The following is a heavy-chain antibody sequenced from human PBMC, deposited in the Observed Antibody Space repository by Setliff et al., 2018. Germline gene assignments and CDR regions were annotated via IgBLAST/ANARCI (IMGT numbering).Heavy chain of an antibody. V-gene: IGHV3-21*01. CDR1: GFTFSSYA. Sequence: GGSLRLSCAASGFTFSSYAMSWVRQAPGTGLEWVSFISPSSSHIYYADSVKGRFTISRDNAKNSLYMQMNSLRAEDTAVYYCARGGSPYYFDYWGQGTLVTVSS. CDR3: ARGGSPYYFDY. CDR2: ISPSSSHI. J-gene: IGHJ4*02. D-gene: IGHD3-16*01.